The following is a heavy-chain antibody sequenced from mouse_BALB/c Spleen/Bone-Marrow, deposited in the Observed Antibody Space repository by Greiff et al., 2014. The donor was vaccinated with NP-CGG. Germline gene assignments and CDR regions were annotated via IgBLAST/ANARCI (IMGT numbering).Heavy chain of an antibody. V-gene: IGHV14-3*02. D-gene: IGHD1-1*01. CDR2: IYPANGNT. Sequence: VQLKESGAELVKPGASVKLSCTASGFNIKDTYMHWVKQRPEQGLEWIGRIYPANGNTKYDPKFQGKATITADTSSNTAYLQLSSLTSEDTAVYYCASYYYGRYFDVWGAGTTVTVSS. J-gene: IGHJ1*01. CDR1: GFNIKDTY. CDR3: ASYYYGRYFDV.